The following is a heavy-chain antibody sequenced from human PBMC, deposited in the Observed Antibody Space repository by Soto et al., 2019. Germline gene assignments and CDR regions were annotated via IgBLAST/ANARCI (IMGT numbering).Heavy chain of an antibody. CDR3: ARDVAPVDTAMVKGWFDP. V-gene: IGHV1-3*01. CDR2: INAGNGNT. J-gene: IGHJ5*02. D-gene: IGHD5-18*01. Sequence: VASVKVSCKASGYTFTSYAMHWVRQAPGQGLEWMGWINAGNGNTKYSQKFQGRVTITRDTSASTAYMELSSLRSEDTAVYYCARDVAPVDTAMVKGWFDPWSQGTLVTVSS. CDR1: GYTFTSYA.